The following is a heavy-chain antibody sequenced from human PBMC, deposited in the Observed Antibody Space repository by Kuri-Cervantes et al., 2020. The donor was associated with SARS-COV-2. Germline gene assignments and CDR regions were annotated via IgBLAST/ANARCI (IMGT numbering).Heavy chain of an antibody. D-gene: IGHD6-13*01. CDR1: GYTFTSYD. J-gene: IGHJ4*02. V-gene: IGHV1-2*02. Sequence: ASVKVSCKASGYTFTSYDISWVRQATGQGLEWMGWMNPNSGSTNYAQKFQGRVTMTRDTSISTAYMELSRLRSDDTAVYYCARDAIVTVGSWYDYWGQGTLVTVSS. CDR2: MNPNSGST. CDR3: ARDAIVTVGSWYDY.